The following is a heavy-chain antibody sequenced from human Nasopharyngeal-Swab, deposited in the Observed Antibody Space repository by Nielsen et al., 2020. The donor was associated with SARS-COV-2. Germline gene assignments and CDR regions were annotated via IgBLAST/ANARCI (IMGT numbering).Heavy chain of an antibody. V-gene: IGHV3-30-3*02. Sequence: VRQAPGKGLEWVAVILYDGSNKYYADSVKGRFTISRDNSKNTLYLQMNSLRAEDTAVYYCAKDLLAGDAFDIWGQGTMVTVSS. D-gene: IGHD2-21*01. J-gene: IGHJ3*02. CDR3: AKDLLAGDAFDI. CDR2: ILYDGSNK.